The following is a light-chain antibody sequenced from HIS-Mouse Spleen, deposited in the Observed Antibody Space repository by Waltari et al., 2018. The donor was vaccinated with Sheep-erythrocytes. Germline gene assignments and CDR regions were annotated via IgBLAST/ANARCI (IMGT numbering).Light chain of an antibody. Sequence: SYELTQPPSVSVSPGQTASITCSGDKLGDKYACWYQQKPGQSPVLVLYQDSKRPSGIPGRFSGSNSGNTATLTISGTQAMDEADDYCQAWDSSTGVVFGGGTKLTVL. CDR3: QAWDSSTGVV. J-gene: IGLJ2*01. V-gene: IGLV3-1*01. CDR1: KLGDKY. CDR2: QDS.